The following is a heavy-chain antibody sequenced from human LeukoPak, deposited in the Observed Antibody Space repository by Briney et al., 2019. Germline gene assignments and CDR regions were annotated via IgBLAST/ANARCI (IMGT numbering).Heavy chain of an antibody. V-gene: IGHV4-59*08. CDR1: GVSISSYY. CDR3: ARFRSSSWYGFDY. J-gene: IGHJ4*02. D-gene: IGHD6-13*01. CDR2: IYYSGST. Sequence: SETLSLTCTVSGVSISSYYWSWIRQPPGKGLEGIGYIYYSGSTNYNPSLKSRVTISVDTSKNQFPLKLSSVTAADTAVYYCARFRSSSWYGFDYWGQGTLVTVSS.